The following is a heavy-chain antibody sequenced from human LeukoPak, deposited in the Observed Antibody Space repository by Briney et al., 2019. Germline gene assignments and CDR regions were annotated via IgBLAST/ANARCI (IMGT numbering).Heavy chain of an antibody. J-gene: IGHJ4*02. Sequence: PSETLSLTCAVYGGSFSGYYWSWIRQPPGKGLEWIGHISYSGRTNYNPSLKSRVTISVDTSKNRFSLKLSSVTAADTAVYYCARHGPPAVHCGGDCYSWGQGTLVTVSS. D-gene: IGHD2-21*02. CDR1: GGSFSGYY. CDR2: ISYSGRT. V-gene: IGHV4-59*08. CDR3: ARHGPPAVHCGGDCYS.